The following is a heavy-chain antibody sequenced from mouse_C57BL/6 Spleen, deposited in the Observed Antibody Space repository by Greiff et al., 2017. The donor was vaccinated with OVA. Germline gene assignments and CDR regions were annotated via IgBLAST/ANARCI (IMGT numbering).Heavy chain of an antibody. D-gene: IGHD3-3*01. J-gene: IGHJ4*01. V-gene: IGHV5-4*01. CDR3: AREEGDYYAMDY. Sequence: EVHLVESGGGLVKPGGSLKLSCAASGFTFSSYAMSWVRQTPEKRLEWVATISDGGSYTYYPDNVKGRFTISRDNAKNNLYLQMSHLKSEDTAMYYCAREEGDYYAMDYWGQGTSVTVSS. CDR1: GFTFSSYA. CDR2: ISDGGSYT.